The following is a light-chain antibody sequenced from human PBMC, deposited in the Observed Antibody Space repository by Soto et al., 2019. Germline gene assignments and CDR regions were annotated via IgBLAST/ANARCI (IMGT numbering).Light chain of an antibody. CDR2: AAS. CDR3: QQTYRSPVT. V-gene: IGKV1-39*01. J-gene: IGKJ1*01. Sequence: DIQMTQSPSSLSASVGDGLTITCRASQSINRHLNWYQQKPGKAPKLLIYAASSLQSGVPSRFSGSGSWTDFPLNIRRLEPEGFANYYRQQTYRSPVTFGPGTKVEI. CDR1: QSINRH.